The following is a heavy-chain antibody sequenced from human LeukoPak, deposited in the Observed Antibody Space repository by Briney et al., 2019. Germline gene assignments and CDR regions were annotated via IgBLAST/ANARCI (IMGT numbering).Heavy chain of an antibody. CDR1: GYSISGGFY. V-gene: IGHV4-38-2*02. D-gene: IGHD3-3*01. CDR3: ASYDSTGY. Sequence: SETLSLTCTVSGYSISGGFYWGWIRQPPGKGLEWIGSIFHSGSTYYNPSLKSRVTISVDTSKNQFSLKLSSVTAADTAVYYCASYDSTGYWGQGTLVTVSS. CDR2: IFHSGST. J-gene: IGHJ4*02.